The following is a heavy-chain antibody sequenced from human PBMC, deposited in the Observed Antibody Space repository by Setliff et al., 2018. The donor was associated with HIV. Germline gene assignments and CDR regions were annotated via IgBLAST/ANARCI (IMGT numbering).Heavy chain of an antibody. V-gene: IGHV4-59*04. CDR1: GGSISSYY. CDR2: IDYSGNT. J-gene: IGHJ4*01. Sequence: SETLSLTCGVYGGSISSYYWTWIRQPPGKGLEWIGIIDYSGNTYYNPSLKSRITISVDTSKNQFSLRVTSVTAADTAFYFCARATGPTYYFDFWGHGNLVTVSS. CDR3: ARATGPTYYFDF.